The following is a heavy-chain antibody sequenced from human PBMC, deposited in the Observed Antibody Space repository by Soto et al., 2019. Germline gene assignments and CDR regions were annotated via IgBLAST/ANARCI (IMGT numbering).Heavy chain of an antibody. V-gene: IGHV1-2*02. CDR2: INPNSGGT. Sequence: ASVKVSCRASGYTFTGYYRHWVRQAPGQGLEWMGWINPNSGGTNYAQKFQGRVTMTRDTSISTAYMELSRLRSDDTAVYYCARDALRPNYNWNYEVGLWFDPWGQGTLVTVSS. D-gene: IGHD1-7*01. CDR3: ARDALRPNYNWNYEVGLWFDP. J-gene: IGHJ5*02. CDR1: GYTFTGYY.